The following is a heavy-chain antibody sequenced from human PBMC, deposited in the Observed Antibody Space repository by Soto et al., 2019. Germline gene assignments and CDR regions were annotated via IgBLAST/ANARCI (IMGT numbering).Heavy chain of an antibody. Sequence: SETLSLTCTVDSISTYYWNWIRQPPGKGLEWIGYIYYLGRTNYNSSLKSRVTMSIDTSKNQFSLRLSSVTAGDTAIYYCARDPVGATRFDYWGQGVPVTVSS. V-gene: IGHV4-59*01. CDR3: ARDPVGATRFDY. D-gene: IGHD1-26*01. J-gene: IGHJ4*02. CDR2: IYYLGRT. CDR1: DSISTYY.